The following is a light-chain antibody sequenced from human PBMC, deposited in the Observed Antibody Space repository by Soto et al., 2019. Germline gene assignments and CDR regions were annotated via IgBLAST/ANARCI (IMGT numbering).Light chain of an antibody. CDR2: WAS. Sequence: DIVMTQSPDSLAVSLGERATIDCKSSQSVLSSSNNKNYLAWYRQKPGQPPKVLIYWASTRESGVPDRFRGSGSGTDFTLTISSLQAEDVGVYYSQQYYNTPLTFGGGTRVEIK. J-gene: IGKJ4*01. CDR3: QQYYNTPLT. CDR1: QSVLSSSNNKNY. V-gene: IGKV4-1*01.